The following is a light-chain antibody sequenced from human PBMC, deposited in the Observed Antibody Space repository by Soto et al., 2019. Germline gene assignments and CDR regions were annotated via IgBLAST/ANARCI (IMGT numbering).Light chain of an antibody. CDR3: NSYTGSGIV. Sequence: QSALTQPASVSGSPGQSITISCTGTSSDVGGYNYVSWYQHHPGKAPKLMIYEVSNRPSGVSYRFSGSKSGNTASLTISGLHAEDEADYYCNSYTGSGIVFGTGTKLTVL. J-gene: IGLJ1*01. CDR1: SSDVGGYNY. CDR2: EVS. V-gene: IGLV2-14*01.